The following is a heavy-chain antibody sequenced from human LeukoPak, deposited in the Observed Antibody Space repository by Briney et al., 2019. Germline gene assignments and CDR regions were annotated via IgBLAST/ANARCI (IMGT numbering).Heavy chain of an antibody. CDR3: ARGHYGDDDAFDI. CDR1: GYTFTGYY. J-gene: IGHJ3*02. Sequence: GASVKVSCKACGYTFTGYYMHWVRQAPGQGLEWMGCINPNSGGTKYAHKFQGRVTMTRDPSISPAYMELSRLRSDDTAVYYCARGHYGDDDAFDIWGQGTMVTVSS. V-gene: IGHV1-2*07. CDR2: INPNSGGT. D-gene: IGHD4-17*01.